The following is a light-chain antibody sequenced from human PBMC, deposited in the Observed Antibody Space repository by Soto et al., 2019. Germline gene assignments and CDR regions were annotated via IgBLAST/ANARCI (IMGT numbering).Light chain of an antibody. CDR1: RSLLFSNGYNY. V-gene: IGKV2-28*01. CDR2: LAS. Sequence: IVMTQFPLSLAVTPGEPASISCRSNRSLLFSNGYNYLEWYVQKPGQSPQLLIYLASNRASGVPDRFRGSGSGKDFTLMISRVEADDVGVSYGMQDLQRRRFGQGTKVDIK. J-gene: IGKJ1*01. CDR3: MQDLQRRR.